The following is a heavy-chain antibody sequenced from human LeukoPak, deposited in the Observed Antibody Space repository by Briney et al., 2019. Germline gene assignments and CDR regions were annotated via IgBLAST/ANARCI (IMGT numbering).Heavy chain of an antibody. J-gene: IGHJ4*02. CDR1: GGTFSSYA. CDR3: ARPTAMDDY. CDR2: IIPILGIA. D-gene: IGHD5-18*01. V-gene: IGHV1-69*04. Sequence: ASVKVSCKASGGTFSSYAISWVRQAPGQGLEWMGRIIPILGIANYAQKFKGRVTITADKSTSTAYMELSSLRSEDTAVYYCARPTAMDDYWGQGTLVTVSS.